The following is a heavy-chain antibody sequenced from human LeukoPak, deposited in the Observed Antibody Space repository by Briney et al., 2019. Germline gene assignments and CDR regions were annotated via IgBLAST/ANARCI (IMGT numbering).Heavy chain of an antibody. CDR2: IYYSGST. V-gene: IGHV4-39*01. CDR3: ARQTLYTYYYYYMDA. J-gene: IGHJ6*03. CDR1: GFSISSSSYN. D-gene: IGHD2-2*02. Sequence: PSETLSLTCTASGFSISSSSYNWGWIRQPPEKGLEWFGSIYYSGSTYYNPPLKSRVTISVDTSKNQFSLKLSSVTAADTAVYYGARQTLYTYYYYYMDAWGKGTTVTVSS.